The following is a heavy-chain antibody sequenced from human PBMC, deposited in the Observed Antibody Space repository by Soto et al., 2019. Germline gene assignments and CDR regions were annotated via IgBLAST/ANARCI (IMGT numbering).Heavy chain of an antibody. Sequence: SETLSLTCTVSGGSISSSSYYWGWIRQPPGKGLEWIGSIYYSGSTYYNPSLKSRVTISVGTSKNHFSLKLNSVTAADTAVYYCASLKLGYSTFDPWGQGTLVTVSS. V-gene: IGHV4-39*02. J-gene: IGHJ5*02. CDR3: ASLKLGYSTFDP. D-gene: IGHD5-18*01. CDR2: IYYSGST. CDR1: GGSISSSSYY.